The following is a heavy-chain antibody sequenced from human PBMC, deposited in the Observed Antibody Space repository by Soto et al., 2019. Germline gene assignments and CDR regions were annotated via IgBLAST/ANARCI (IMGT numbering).Heavy chain of an antibody. D-gene: IGHD7-27*01. CDR3: AKEVRRVVAWGACEV. V-gene: IGHV3-30*18. CDR1: GFAFSRYD. Sequence: QVQLVQSGGGVVQPGKSLRLSCAASGFAFSRYDMHWVRQAPGKGLEWVAVILFDETEKYYGDSVRGRFNISRDNSKNMVYLQMNNLREEDTAVYYCAKEVRRVVAWGACEVWGQGTKVIVSS. CDR2: ILFDETEK. J-gene: IGHJ3*01.